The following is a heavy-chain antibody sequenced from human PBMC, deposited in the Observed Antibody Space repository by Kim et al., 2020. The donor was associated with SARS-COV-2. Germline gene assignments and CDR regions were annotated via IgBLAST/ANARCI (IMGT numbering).Heavy chain of an antibody. CDR3: AKDMRPWYYYGSGSYYTYYYGMDV. CDR1: GFTFSSYG. CDR2: ISYDGSNK. D-gene: IGHD3-10*01. Sequence: GGSLRLSCAASGFTFSSYGMHWVRQAPGKGLEWVAVISYDGSNKYYADSVKGRFTISRDNSKNTLYLQMNSLRAEDTAVYYCAKDMRPWYYYGSGSYYTYYYGMDVWGQGTTVTVSS. J-gene: IGHJ6*02. V-gene: IGHV3-30*18.